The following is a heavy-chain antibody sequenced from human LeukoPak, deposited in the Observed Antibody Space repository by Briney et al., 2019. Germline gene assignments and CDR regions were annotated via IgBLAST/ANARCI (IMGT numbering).Heavy chain of an antibody. D-gene: IGHD3-9*01. CDR3: ARDTLNGPFVISLDY. CDR2: ISSRTSDT. CDR1: GFTFSDYY. J-gene: IGHJ4*02. Sequence: GGSLRLSCAASGFTFSDYYISWIRQAPGKGLEWVSYISSRTSDTNYVDSVKGRFTISRDDAKNSLYLQMNSLRAEDTAVYYCARDTLNGPFVISLDYWGQGALVTVSS. V-gene: IGHV3-11*06.